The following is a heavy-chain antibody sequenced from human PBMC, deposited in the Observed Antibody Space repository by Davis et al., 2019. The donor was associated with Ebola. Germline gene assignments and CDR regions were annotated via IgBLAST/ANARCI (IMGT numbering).Heavy chain of an antibody. CDR3: AREGAYCTNGVCYTYYYGMDV. J-gene: IGHJ6*02. Sequence: PGGSLRLSCAASGFTFSSYWMHWVRQAPGKGLVWVSRINSDGSSTSYADSVKGRFTISRDNAKNTLYLQMNSLRAEDTAVYYCAREGAYCTNGVCYTYYYGMDVWGQGTTVTVSS. CDR2: INSDGSST. V-gene: IGHV3-74*01. D-gene: IGHD2-8*01. CDR1: GFTFSSYW.